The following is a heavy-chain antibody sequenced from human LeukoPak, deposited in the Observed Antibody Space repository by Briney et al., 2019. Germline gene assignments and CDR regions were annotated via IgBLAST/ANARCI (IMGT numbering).Heavy chain of an antibody. J-gene: IGHJ6*03. Sequence: GGSLRLSCAASGFTFSNYGLHWVRQAPGKGLEWVSAISGGNDNTYYADSVKGRFTISRDNSKNSLYLQMNSLRADDTAVYYCARFAAGGSYYYYMDVWGKGTTVTVSS. CDR1: GFTFSNYG. CDR3: ARFAAGGSYYYYMDV. D-gene: IGHD3-10*01. V-gene: IGHV3-23*01. CDR2: ISGGNDNT.